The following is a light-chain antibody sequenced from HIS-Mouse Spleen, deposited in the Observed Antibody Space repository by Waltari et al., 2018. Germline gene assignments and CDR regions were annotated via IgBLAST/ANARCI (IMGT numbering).Light chain of an antibody. J-gene: IGLJ2*01. V-gene: IGLV2-14*03. CDR2: DVS. Sequence: QSALTQPASVSGSPGQSITISCTGTISDVVGYNYVSWYQQHPRKAPKLMIYDVSNRPSGVSTRFSGSKSGNTASLTISGLQAEDEADYYCSSYTSSSFNVVFGGGTKLTVL. CDR3: SSYTSSSFNVV. CDR1: ISDVVGYNY.